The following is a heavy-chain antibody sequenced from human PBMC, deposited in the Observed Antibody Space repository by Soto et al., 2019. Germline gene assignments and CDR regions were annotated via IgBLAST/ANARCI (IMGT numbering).Heavy chain of an antibody. J-gene: IGHJ6*02. CDR1: GFTFSSYA. Sequence: QVQLVESGGGVVQPGRSLRLSCAASGFTFSSYAMHWVRQAPGKGLEWVAVISYDGSNKYYADSVKGRFTISRDNSKNTLYLQMNSLRAEDTAVYYCARVLRSGMDVWSQGTTVTVSS. CDR3: ARVLRSGMDV. V-gene: IGHV3-30-3*01. CDR2: ISYDGSNK.